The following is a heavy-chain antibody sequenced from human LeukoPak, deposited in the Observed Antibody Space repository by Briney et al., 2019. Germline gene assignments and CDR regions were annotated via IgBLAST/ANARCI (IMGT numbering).Heavy chain of an antibody. D-gene: IGHD4-11*01. CDR3: ARVMTTVRFYDY. CDR2: INHSGST. J-gene: IGHJ4*02. CDR1: GGSFSGYY. V-gene: IGHV4-34*01. Sequence: PSETLSLTCAVYGGSFSGYYWSWIRHPPATGLERIGEINHSGSTNYNPSLKSRVTISVDTSKNQFSLKLSSVTAADTAVYYCARVMTTVRFYDYWGQGTLVTVSS.